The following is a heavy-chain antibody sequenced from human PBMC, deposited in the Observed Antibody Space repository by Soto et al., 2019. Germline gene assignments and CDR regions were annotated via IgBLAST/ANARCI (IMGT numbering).Heavy chain of an antibody. J-gene: IGHJ6*02. Sequence: GGSLRLSCAASGFTFSSYSMNWVRQAPGKGLEWVSYISSSSSTIYYADSVKGRFTISRDNAKNSLYLQMNSLRDEDTAVYYCAREPEMGSSQKYDFWSGYLNPPDSEGMDVWGQGTTVTVS. D-gene: IGHD3-3*01. V-gene: IGHV3-48*02. CDR1: GFTFSSYS. CDR2: ISSSSSTI. CDR3: AREPEMGSSQKYDFWSGYLNPPDSEGMDV.